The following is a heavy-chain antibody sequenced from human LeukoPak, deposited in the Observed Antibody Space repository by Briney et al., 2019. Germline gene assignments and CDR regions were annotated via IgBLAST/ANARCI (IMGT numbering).Heavy chain of an antibody. V-gene: IGHV1-18*01. D-gene: IGHD4-17*01. CDR3: ARGAYGDK. CDR2: ISTQSGNT. CDR1: GYTLTSYG. J-gene: IGHJ4*02. Sequence: ASVTVSCEASGYTLTSYGINWMRQAPEQGLEWMGWISTQSGNTNYAQKVQGRLTLTTDRSTNTAYMELRSLRSDDTAVYYCARGAYGDKWGQGTMVTVSS.